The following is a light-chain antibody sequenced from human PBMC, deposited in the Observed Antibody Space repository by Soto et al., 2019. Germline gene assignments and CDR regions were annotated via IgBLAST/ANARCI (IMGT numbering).Light chain of an antibody. Sequence: EIVLTQSPGPLSLSPGERATLSCRASQSVSNNYLAWYQQQPGQAPRILIYGASNRATGIPDRFSGSGSGTVFTLTISRPQPEDFAVYYCQQYGSSGTFGQGTKVDI. V-gene: IGKV3-20*01. CDR3: QQYGSSGT. CDR1: QSVSNNY. CDR2: GAS. J-gene: IGKJ1*01.